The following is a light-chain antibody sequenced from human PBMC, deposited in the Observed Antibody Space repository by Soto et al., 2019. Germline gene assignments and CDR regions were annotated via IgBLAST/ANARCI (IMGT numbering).Light chain of an antibody. J-gene: IGKJ2*01. V-gene: IGKV1-5*03. CDR3: QQYESYSNT. CDR1: QSISTW. CDR2: KAS. Sequence: DIQMTQSPSTLSASVGDRVTITCRASQSISTWLAWYQHKAGEAPKLLIYKASTLKSGVPSRFSGSGSGTEFTLTISSLQPDDFATYYCQQYESYSNTFGQGTKLEIK.